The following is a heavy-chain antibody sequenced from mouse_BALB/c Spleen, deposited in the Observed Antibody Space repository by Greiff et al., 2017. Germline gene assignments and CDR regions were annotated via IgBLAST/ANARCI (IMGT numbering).Heavy chain of an antibody. D-gene: IGHD1-1*01. Sequence: EVQGVESGGGLVQPGGSLRLSCATSGFTFTDYYMSWVRQPPGKALEWLGFIRNKANGYTTEYSASVKGRFTISRDNSQSILYLQMNTLRAEDSATYYCARDNPPYYYGSSPFAYWGQGTLVTVSA. J-gene: IGHJ3*01. V-gene: IGHV7-3*02. CDR3: ARDNPPYYYGSSPFAY. CDR1: GFTFTDYY. CDR2: IRNKANGYTT.